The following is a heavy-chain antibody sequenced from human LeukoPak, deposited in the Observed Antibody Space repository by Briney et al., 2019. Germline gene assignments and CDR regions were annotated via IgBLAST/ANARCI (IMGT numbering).Heavy chain of an antibody. CDR3: AKALTPYCSSTSCYVTDY. J-gene: IGHJ4*02. V-gene: IGHV3-23*01. CDR1: GFTFTSYS. Sequence: GGSLRLSCAASGFTFTSYSMSWVRQAPGKGLEWVSGISGSGGSTYYADSVKGRFTISRDNSKNTLYLQMNSLRAEDTAVYYCAKALTPYCSSTSCYVTDYWGQGTLVTVSS. D-gene: IGHD2-2*01. CDR2: ISGSGGST.